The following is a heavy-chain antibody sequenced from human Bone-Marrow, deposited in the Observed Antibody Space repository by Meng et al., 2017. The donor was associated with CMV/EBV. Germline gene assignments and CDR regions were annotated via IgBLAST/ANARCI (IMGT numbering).Heavy chain of an antibody. V-gene: IGHV1-18*01. D-gene: IGHD6-6*01. CDR2: ISAFNDNT. CDR1: GYTFTNFA. Sequence: ASVKVSCKASGYTFTNFAFNWVRQAPGQGLEWMGWISAFNDNTNYAQKLQGRVTMTTDTSTRTAYMELRSLRPDDTAVYYCARDSYSSSSRWFDPWGQGTRVTVSS. J-gene: IGHJ5*02. CDR3: ARDSYSSSSRWFDP.